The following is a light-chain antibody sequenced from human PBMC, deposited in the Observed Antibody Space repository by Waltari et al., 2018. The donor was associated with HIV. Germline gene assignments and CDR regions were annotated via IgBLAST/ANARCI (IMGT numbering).Light chain of an antibody. CDR2: WAS. CDR1: QSFLHRSNGNNY. CDR3: QQFYNTPLT. Sequence: DIVMTQSPDSLAVSLGERATINCKSSQSFLHRSNGNNYLAWYQQKPGQPPKLLIYWASTRRPGVPDRFSGSGFATDFTLTINSLQAEDVAVYYCQQFYNTPLTFGGGTKVEI. J-gene: IGKJ4*01. V-gene: IGKV4-1*01.